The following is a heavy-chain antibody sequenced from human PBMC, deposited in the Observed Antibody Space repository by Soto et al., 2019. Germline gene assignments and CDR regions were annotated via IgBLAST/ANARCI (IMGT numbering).Heavy chain of an antibody. Sequence: QVQLVQSGAEVKKPGSSVKVSCTASGGTFSSYAISWVRQAPGQGLEWMGGIIPIFGTANYAQKFQGRVTITADESTSTAYMELSSLRSEDTAVYYCARGSVLMVYASSYYYYGMDVWGQGTTVTVSS. J-gene: IGHJ6*02. D-gene: IGHD2-8*01. V-gene: IGHV1-69*01. CDR3: ARGSVLMVYASSYYYYGMDV. CDR2: IIPIFGTA. CDR1: GGTFSSYA.